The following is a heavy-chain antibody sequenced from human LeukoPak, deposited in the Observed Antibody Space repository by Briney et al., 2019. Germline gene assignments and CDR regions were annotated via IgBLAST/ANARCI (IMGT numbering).Heavy chain of an antibody. CDR1: GYSFTSYW. CDR3: ARLAPVYYYGSGSQYQDY. V-gene: IGHV5-51*01. J-gene: IGHJ4*02. Sequence: GESLKISCKGSGYSFTSYWIGWVRQMPGKGLEWMGIIYPGDSDTRYSPSFQGQVTISADKSISTAYLQWSSLKASDTAMYYCARLAPVYYYGSGSQYQDYWGQGTLVTVSS. D-gene: IGHD3-10*01. CDR2: IYPGDSDT.